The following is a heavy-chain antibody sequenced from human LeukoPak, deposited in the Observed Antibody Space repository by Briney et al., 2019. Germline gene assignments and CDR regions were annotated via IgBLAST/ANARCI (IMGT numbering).Heavy chain of an antibody. CDR2: IYSGGST. Sequence: GGSLRLSCVASGFTVRSSLMNWVRQAPGKGLEWVSVIYSGGSTYYADSVRGRFTISRDNSKNTLYLQMNSLRAEDTAVYYCAKVHGSGSYYSDRWGQGTLVTVSS. D-gene: IGHD3-10*01. CDR3: AKVHGSGSYYSDR. V-gene: IGHV3-66*01. J-gene: IGHJ5*02. CDR1: GFTVRSSL.